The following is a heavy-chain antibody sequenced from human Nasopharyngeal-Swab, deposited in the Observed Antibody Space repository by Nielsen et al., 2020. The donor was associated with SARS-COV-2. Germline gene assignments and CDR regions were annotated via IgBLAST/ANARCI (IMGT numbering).Heavy chain of an antibody. D-gene: IGHD5-24*01. V-gene: IGHV5-51*01. Sequence: GESPNIPCKGSGYSFTSYWIGWVRQMPGKGLEWMGIIYPGDSDTRYSPSFQGQVTISADKSISTAYLQWSSLKASDTAMYYCARQEEMATIWDYWGQGTLVTVSS. CDR2: IYPGDSDT. CDR3: ARQEEMATIWDY. J-gene: IGHJ4*02. CDR1: GYSFTSYW.